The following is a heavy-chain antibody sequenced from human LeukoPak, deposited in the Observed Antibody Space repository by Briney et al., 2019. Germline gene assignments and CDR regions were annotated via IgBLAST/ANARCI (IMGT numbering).Heavy chain of an antibody. D-gene: IGHD3-22*01. CDR2: ISGSGGST. J-gene: IGHJ3*02. Sequence: PGGSLRLSCAASGFTFSSYAMSWVRQAPGKGLEWVSAISGSGGSTYYADSVKGRFTISRDNSKNTLYLRMNSLRAEDTAVYYCAKDLMIVVATDYAFDIWGQGTMVTVSS. CDR3: AKDLMIVVATDYAFDI. CDR1: GFTFSSYA. V-gene: IGHV3-23*01.